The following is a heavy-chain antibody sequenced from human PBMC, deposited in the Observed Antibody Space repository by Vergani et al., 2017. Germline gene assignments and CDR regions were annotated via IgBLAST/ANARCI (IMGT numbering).Heavy chain of an antibody. CDR3: ARVMRIWGSPPSGYFDY. CDR1: GGSISSGGYY. D-gene: IGHD3-16*01. J-gene: IGHJ4*02. V-gene: IGHV4-31*03. CDR2: IYYSGST. Sequence: QLQLQESGPGLVKPSETLSLTCTVSGGSISSGGYYWSWIRQHPGKGLEWIGYIYYSGSTYYNPSLKSRVTISVDTSKNQFSLKLSSVTAADTAVYYCARVMRIWGSPPSGYFDYWGQGTLVTVSS.